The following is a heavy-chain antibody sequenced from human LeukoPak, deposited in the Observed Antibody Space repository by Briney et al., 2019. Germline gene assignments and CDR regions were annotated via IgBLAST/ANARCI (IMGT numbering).Heavy chain of an antibody. CDR2: ISGSGGST. V-gene: IGHV3-23*01. CDR1: GLTFSSYA. Sequence: GGSLRLSCAASGLTFSSYAMSWVRQAPGKGLEWVSAISGSGGSTYYADSVKGRFTISRDNSKNTLYLQMNSLRAEDTAVYYCAKGETVSSEFDYWGQGTLVTVSS. CDR3: AKGETVSSEFDY. D-gene: IGHD4-11*01. J-gene: IGHJ4*02.